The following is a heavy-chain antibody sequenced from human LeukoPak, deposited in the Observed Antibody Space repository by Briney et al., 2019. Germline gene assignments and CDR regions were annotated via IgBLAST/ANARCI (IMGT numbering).Heavy chain of an antibody. CDR1: GFAFSSYA. D-gene: IGHD2-15*01. V-gene: IGHV3-23*01. CDR3: ATSPCSGGSCFSGYFDF. CDR2: ISGGGVST. J-gene: IGHJ4*02. Sequence: GGSLRLSCAASGFAFSSYAMNWVRQTPGKGLEWVSTISGGGVSTFYADSVKGRFTISRDSSRNTSYLQMDSLRAEDTAKYYCATSPCSGGSCFSGYFDFWGQGTLVTVSS.